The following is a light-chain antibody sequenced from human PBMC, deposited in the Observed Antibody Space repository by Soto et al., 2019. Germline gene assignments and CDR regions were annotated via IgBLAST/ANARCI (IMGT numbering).Light chain of an antibody. CDR1: SSNVGGYNS. CDR2: DVS. J-gene: IGLJ2*01. Sequence: QSVLTQPASVSGSPGQSITISCTGTSSNVGGYNSVSWYQQHPGKAPKLMIYDVSDRPSGVSNRFSGSKSGNTASLTISGLQAEDEADYYCSSYTSSSNTPVVFGGGTQLTVL. V-gene: IGLV2-14*01. CDR3: SSYTSSSNTPVV.